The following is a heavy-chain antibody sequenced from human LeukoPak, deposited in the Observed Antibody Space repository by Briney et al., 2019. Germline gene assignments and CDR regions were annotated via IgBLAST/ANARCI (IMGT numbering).Heavy chain of an antibody. CDR3: ARQPSDSSGYDRRYYFDY. CDR2: IYYSGST. CDR1: GFTFSSYW. D-gene: IGHD3-22*01. J-gene: IGHJ4*02. V-gene: IGHV4-59*08. Sequence: GSLRLSCAASGFTFSSYWMSWVRQAPGKGLEWIGYIYYSGSTNYNPSLKSRVTISVDTSKNQFSLKLSSVTAADTAVYYCARQPSDSSGYDRRYYFDYWGQGTLVTVSS.